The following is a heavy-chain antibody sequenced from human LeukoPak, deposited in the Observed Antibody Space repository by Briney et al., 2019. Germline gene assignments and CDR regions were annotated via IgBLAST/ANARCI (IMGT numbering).Heavy chain of an antibody. V-gene: IGHV3-23*01. J-gene: IGHJ4*02. CDR3: AKDGETYYYASGNYFDY. Sequence: GGSLRLSWAASGFTLSSYAMSWVRQPPGKGREWVSAISGSGGSTYYAGSVTGSFTICRDNSKNTLYMQMNSLRAEGTALYYCAKDGETYYYASGNYFDYWGQGILVPVSS. CDR1: GFTLSSYA. D-gene: IGHD3-10*01. CDR2: ISGSGGST.